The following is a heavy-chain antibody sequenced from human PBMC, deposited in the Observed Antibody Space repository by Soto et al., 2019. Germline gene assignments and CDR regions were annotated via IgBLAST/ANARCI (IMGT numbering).Heavy chain of an antibody. D-gene: IGHD6-19*01. CDR2: IYWGDEE. CDR1: GFSLTTTGVG. CDR3: APGGGSTVADTIPSAFDS. Sequence: QITLKESGPSLVKPTQTLTLTCSFSGFSLTTTGVGVGWIRQPPGKALEWLAVIYWGDEERYSPSLKSRLSITKDNSKIPVVLTMSNMGPVDIATYYCAPGGGSTVADTIPSAFDSWGQGTLVSVSS. J-gene: IGHJ4*02. V-gene: IGHV2-5*02.